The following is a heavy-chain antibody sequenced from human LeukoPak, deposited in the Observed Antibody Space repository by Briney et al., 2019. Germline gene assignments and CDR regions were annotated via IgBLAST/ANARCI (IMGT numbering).Heavy chain of an antibody. CDR1: GYTFTSNA. CDR2: INTGNGNT. J-gene: IGHJ5*02. CDR3: ARGAAEGLDR. Sequence: EASVKVSCKASGYTFTSNAMHWVRQAPGRRPEWMGWINTGNGNTKYSQKFQGRVTISRDTSANTAYMEVSSLRSEDTAVYYCARGAAEGLDRWGQGTLVTVSS. V-gene: IGHV1-3*04. D-gene: IGHD6-13*01.